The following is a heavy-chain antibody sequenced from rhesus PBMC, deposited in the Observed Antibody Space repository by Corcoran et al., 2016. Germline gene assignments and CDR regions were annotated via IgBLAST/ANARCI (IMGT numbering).Heavy chain of an antibody. D-gene: IGHD6-25*01. J-gene: IGHJ5-1*01. CDR3: AKDSGSLGFDV. Sequence: EVQLVESGGGLVQPGGSLRLSCAASGFTFSSYGMSWVRQAPGKGLDWVSYICNGGGNTYYADSVKGRFTISRDNSKNTLSLQMNSLRAEDTAVYYCAKDSGSLGFDVWGPGVLVTVSS. CDR1: GFTFSSYG. V-gene: IGHV3S5*01. CDR2: ICNGGGNT.